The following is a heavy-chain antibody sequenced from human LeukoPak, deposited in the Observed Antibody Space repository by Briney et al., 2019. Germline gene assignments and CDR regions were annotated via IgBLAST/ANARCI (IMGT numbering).Heavy chain of an antibody. J-gene: IGHJ4*02. D-gene: IGHD4-11*01. CDR2: ISFDGKSK. CDR1: GFTFSSYS. V-gene: IGHV3-30*04. CDR3: ARDVGKDTITTEIAY. Sequence: AGGSLRLSCAASGFTFSSYSMSWVRQAPGKGLEWVAVISFDGKSKNHADSVKGRFTISRDKSTLFLDMNNLRVEDTALYYCARDVGKDTITTEIAYWGQGTLVTVSS.